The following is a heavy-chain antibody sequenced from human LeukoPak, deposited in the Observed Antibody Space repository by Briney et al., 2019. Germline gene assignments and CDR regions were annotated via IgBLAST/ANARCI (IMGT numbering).Heavy chain of an antibody. V-gene: IGHV3-23*01. J-gene: IGHJ3*02. CDR3: AKIGGSHSAFDI. Sequence: GGSLRLSCEASGFTFSRHAMSWVRQAPGKGLEWVSSLSGTGGSTYYADSVKGRLTASRDNSKNTLYLQMNSLRAEDTAVYYCAKIGGSHSAFDIWGQGTMVTVSS. CDR2: LSGTGGST. CDR1: GFTFSRHA.